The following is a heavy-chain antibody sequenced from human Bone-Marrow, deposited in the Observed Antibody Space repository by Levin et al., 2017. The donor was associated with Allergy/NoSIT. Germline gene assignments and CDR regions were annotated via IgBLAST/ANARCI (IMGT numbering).Heavy chain of an antibody. J-gene: IGHJ4*02. CDR3: ARYNGYDFDY. CDR1: GGSISSGGCY. Sequence: SETLSLICTVSGGSISSGGCYWSWIRQHPGKGLEWIGYIYYSGNTYYNPSLKSRVSMSVVTSQNQFSLKVSSVTAADTAVYYCARYNGYDFDYWGQGILVTVSS. D-gene: IGHD5-12*01. CDR2: IYYSGNT. V-gene: IGHV4-31*03.